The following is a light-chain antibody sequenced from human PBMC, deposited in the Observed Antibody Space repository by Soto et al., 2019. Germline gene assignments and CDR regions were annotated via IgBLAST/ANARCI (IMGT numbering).Light chain of an antibody. Sequence: EMVVTQAPSTVSFAPGARATLSCRASQSISSSSLAWYQQHPGQAPPILIYCASSRATGITDRFSGSGAGTELSLTISRLEPEDFAADYCQQYDSPSWTFGQRTTVDIK. CDR1: QSISSSS. J-gene: IGKJ1*01. CDR3: QQYDSPSWT. V-gene: IGKV3-20*01. CDR2: CAS.